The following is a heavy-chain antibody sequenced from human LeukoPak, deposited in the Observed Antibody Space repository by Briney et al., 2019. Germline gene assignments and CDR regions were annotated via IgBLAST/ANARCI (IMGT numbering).Heavy chain of an antibody. CDR3: ARGYYGSGSYGGVSWFDP. V-gene: IGHV4-34*01. D-gene: IGHD3-10*01. J-gene: IGHJ5*02. CDR2: INHSGST. CDR1: GGSFSGYY. Sequence: SETLSLTCAVYGGSFSGYYWSWIRQPPGKGLEWIGEINHSGSTNYNPSLKSRVTISVDTSKNQFSLKLSSVTAADTAVYYCARGYYGSGSYGGVSWFDPWGQGTLVTVSS.